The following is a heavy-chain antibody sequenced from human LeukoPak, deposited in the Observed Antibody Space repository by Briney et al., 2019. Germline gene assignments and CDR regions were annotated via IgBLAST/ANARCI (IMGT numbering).Heavy chain of an antibody. J-gene: IGHJ4*02. CDR1: GFTFSTYS. D-gene: IGHD3-10*01. CDR3: ARDMTMVRGIIDY. V-gene: IGHV3-21*06. Sequence: GGSLRLSCAASGFTFSTYSMNWVRQAPGKGLEWVSSISSSSSFIYYADSVKGRFTTSRDDAKNSVYLQVNSLRAEDTAVYYCARDMTMVRGIIDYWGQGTLVTVSS. CDR2: ISSSSSFI.